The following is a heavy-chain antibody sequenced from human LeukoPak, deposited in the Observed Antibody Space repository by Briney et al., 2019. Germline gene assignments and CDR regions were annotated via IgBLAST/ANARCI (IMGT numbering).Heavy chain of an antibody. Sequence: GGSLRLSCVASGFSFSGSGIHWVRQASGKGLEWVGRIRSRAQSYATAYAASVKERFTISRDDSKNTAYLQMKSLKTEDTAVYYCTSSSITYSSSSDEAYYNYYYRDVWGKGTTVTVSS. J-gene: IGHJ6*03. CDR2: IRSRAQSYAT. V-gene: IGHV3-73*01. D-gene: IGHD6-6*01. CDR3: TSSSITYSSSSDEAYYNYYYRDV. CDR1: GFSFSGSG.